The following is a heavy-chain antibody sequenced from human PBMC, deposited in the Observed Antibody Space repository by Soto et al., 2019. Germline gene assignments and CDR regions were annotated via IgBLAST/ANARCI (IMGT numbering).Heavy chain of an antibody. CDR2: ISWNSGSI. D-gene: IGHD6-19*01. CDR3: AKARPIFTYYSSGRGRGDYFDY. Sequence: GGSLRLSCAASGFTFDDYAMHWVRQAPGKGLEWVSGISWNSGSIGYADSVKGRFTISRDNAKNSLYLQMNSLRAEDTALYYCAKARPIFTYYSSGRGRGDYFDYWGQGTLVTVSS. V-gene: IGHV3-9*01. J-gene: IGHJ4*02. CDR1: GFTFDDYA.